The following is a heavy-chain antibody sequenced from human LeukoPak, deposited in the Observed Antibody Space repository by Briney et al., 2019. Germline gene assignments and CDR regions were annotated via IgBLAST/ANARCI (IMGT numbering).Heavy chain of an antibody. CDR2: ISYDGSNK. CDR3: ARRSGIAVAGAFDY. Sequence: PGGSLRLSCAASGFTFNSYGMHWVRQAPGKGLEWVAVISYDGSNKYYADSVKGRFTISRDNSKNTLYLQMNSLRAEDTAVYYCARRSGIAVAGAFDYWGQGTLVTVSS. J-gene: IGHJ4*02. V-gene: IGHV3-30*03. D-gene: IGHD6-19*01. CDR1: GFTFNSYG.